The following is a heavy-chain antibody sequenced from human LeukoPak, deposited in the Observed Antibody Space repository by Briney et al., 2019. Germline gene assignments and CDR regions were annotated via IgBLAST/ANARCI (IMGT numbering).Heavy chain of an antibody. CDR2: IWYDGSDK. Sequence: GGSLRLSCAASGFTFSSYGMHWVRQAPGKGLEWVAVIWYDGSDKYYADSVKGRFIISRDNSKNTLYLQMNSLRAEDTAVYYCARDRGRRYDYVWGSPLGYWGQGTLVTVSS. CDR3: ARDRGRRYDYVWGSPLGY. CDR1: GFTFSSYG. D-gene: IGHD3-16*01. V-gene: IGHV3-33*01. J-gene: IGHJ4*02.